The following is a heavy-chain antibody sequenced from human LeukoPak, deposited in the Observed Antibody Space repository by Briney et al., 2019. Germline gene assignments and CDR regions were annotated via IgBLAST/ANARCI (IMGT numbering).Heavy chain of an antibody. D-gene: IGHD5-24*01. V-gene: IGHV4-4*07. Sequence: SETLSLTCTVSGGSISSYYWSWIRQPAGKGLEWIGRIYTSGSTNYNPSLKSRVTISVDTSKNQFSLKLSSVTAADTAVYYCARENLRDGYKRFFAYWGQGTLVTVSS. CDR3: ARENLRDGYKRFFAY. CDR2: IYTSGST. J-gene: IGHJ4*02. CDR1: GGSISSYY.